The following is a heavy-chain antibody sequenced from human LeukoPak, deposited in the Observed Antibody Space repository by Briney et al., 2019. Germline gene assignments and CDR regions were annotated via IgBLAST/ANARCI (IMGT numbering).Heavy chain of an antibody. CDR2: ISSDGGNE. CDR3: ARVMPCSSTSCGNIYHHYYPMDV. D-gene: IGHD2-2*01. V-gene: IGHV3-30*16. J-gene: IGHJ6*01. Sequence: GGSLRPSCAASGPGLSNYVVTWVRQAPGEGIQWMTSISSDGGNEYSSGCRFTISRHNSENTLYLQMNSLRIENTAVYYCARVMPCSSTSCGNIYHHYYPMDVSGQGTTVTASP. CDR1: GPGLSNYV.